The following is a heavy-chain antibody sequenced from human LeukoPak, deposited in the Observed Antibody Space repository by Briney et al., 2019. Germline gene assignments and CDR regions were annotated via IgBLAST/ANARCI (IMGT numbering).Heavy chain of an antibody. CDR3: AKDLYGGDSYFDY. CDR2: ISYDGSNK. CDR1: GFTFSSYG. V-gene: IGHV3-30*18. J-gene: IGHJ4*02. Sequence: GRSLRLSCAASGFTFSSYGMHWVRQAPGKGLEWVAFISYDGSNKYYADSVKGRFTISRDNSKNTLYLQMNSLKREDTAVYYCAKDLYGGDSYFDYWGQGALVTVSS. D-gene: IGHD4-23*01.